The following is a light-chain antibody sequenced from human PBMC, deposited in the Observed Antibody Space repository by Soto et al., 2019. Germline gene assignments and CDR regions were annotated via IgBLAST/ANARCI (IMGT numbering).Light chain of an antibody. CDR2: AAS. V-gene: IGKV1-39*01. Sequence: DSPLKQSPSSLSASVGYRVTITCLASQTISGYLNWYQQKPGKAPELLIYAASYLGNGVPSRFSGSGSGTYFTLTISTLDPAVLVTRYCELCYCFPLTFGEGTKVDI. CDR1: QTISGY. CDR3: ELCYCFPLT. J-gene: IGKJ2*01.